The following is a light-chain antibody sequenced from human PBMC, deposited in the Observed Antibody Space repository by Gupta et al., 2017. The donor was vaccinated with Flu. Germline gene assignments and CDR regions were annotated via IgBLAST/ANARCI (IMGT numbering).Light chain of an antibody. CDR2: LGS. CDR1: QSLLHSNGYKY. V-gene: IGKV2-28*01. CDR3: MQTLQNPYT. J-gene: IGKJ2*01. Sequence: VTPGEPASISCRSSQSLLHSNGYKYLDWYLQKPGQSPQLLIYLGSFRASGVPDRFSGSGSGTYFTLKISRVEPEDVGVYYCMQTLQNPYTFGQGTKLEI.